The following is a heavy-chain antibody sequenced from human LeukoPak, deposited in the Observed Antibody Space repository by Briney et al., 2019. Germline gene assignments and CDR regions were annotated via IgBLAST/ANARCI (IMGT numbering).Heavy chain of an antibody. Sequence: ASVKVSCKASGYTFTGYYMHWVRQAPGQGLEWMGRINPNSGGTNYAQKFQGRVTMTRDTSISTAYMELSRLRSDDTAVYYCARHRPRIAAFDYWGQGTLVTVSS. CDR3: ARHRPRIAAFDY. J-gene: IGHJ4*02. D-gene: IGHD6-6*01. CDR2: INPNSGGT. V-gene: IGHV1-2*06. CDR1: GYTFTGYY.